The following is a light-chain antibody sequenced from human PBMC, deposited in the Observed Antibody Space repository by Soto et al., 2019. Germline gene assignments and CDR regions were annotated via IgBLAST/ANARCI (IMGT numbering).Light chain of an antibody. CDR3: SSYTSSTILDV. J-gene: IGLJ1*01. Sequence: QSVLTQPASVSGSPGQSITISCTGTSSDVGGYNYVSWYQHHPGKAPKLMIFDVTNRPSGVSNRFSGSKSGNTASLTISGLQAEDEADYYCSSYTSSTILDVFGTGTKVTVL. CDR2: DVT. V-gene: IGLV2-14*03. CDR1: SSDVGGYNY.